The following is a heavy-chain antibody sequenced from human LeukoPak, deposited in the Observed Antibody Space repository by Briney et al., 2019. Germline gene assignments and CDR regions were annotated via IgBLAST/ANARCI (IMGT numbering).Heavy chain of an antibody. CDR3: ARDPIQLWFGVEGYYYGMDV. V-gene: IGHV1-8*01. CDR1: DYTFPSHV. D-gene: IGHD5-18*01. J-gene: IGHJ6*02. Sequence: GASVKVSFKASDYTFPSHVINWVRQATGQGPKWMGWLNLNSGNTAYAQNFQGRVTMTRNTSVTTAYMELRSLRSDDTAVYYCARDPIQLWFGVEGYYYGMDVWGQGTTVTVSS. CDR2: LNLNSGNT.